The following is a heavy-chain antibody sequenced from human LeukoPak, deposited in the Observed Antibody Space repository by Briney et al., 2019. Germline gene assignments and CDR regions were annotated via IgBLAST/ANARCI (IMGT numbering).Heavy chain of an antibody. V-gene: IGHV4-59*12. CDR2: IYYSGST. J-gene: IGHJ4*02. D-gene: IGHD2-8*01. Sequence: SETLSLTCTVSGGSISSYYWSWIRQPPGKGLEWIGYIYYSGSTNYNPSLKSRVTISVDTSKNQFSLRLSSVTAADTAVYYCASLAGLGYCTNGVCSLSDYWGQGTLVTVSS. CDR1: GGSISSYY. CDR3: ASLAGLGYCTNGVCSLSDY.